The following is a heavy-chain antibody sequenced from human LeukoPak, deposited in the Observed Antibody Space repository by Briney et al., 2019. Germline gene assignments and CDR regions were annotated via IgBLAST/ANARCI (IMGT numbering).Heavy chain of an antibody. CDR1: GASISTDY. CDR2: IYYSGST. J-gene: IGHJ3*02. V-gene: IGHV4-59*08. CDR3: ARQEPIAVADAFDI. Sequence: NPSETLSLTCTVSGASISTDYWSWIRQPPGKGLEWIGYIYYSGSTNYNPSLKSRVTISVDTSKNQFSLKLSSVTAADTAVYYCARQEPIAVADAFDIWGQGTMVTVSS. D-gene: IGHD6-19*01.